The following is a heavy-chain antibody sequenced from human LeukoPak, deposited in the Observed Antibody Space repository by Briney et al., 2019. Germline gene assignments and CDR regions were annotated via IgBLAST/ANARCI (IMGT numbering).Heavy chain of an antibody. D-gene: IGHD3-22*01. CDR1: GYRFTISG. V-gene: IGHV5-51*01. CDR2: IYPGDSDT. CDR3: ARRAGSYYESSGYYYFDY. J-gene: IGHJ4*02. Sequence: GESLKISCMGTGYRFTISGIGWVRQMPGKGLEWMGIIYPGDSDTRYSPSFQGQVTISADKSINTAYLQWSSLKASDTAMYYCARRAGSYYESSGYYYFDYWGQGTLVTVSS.